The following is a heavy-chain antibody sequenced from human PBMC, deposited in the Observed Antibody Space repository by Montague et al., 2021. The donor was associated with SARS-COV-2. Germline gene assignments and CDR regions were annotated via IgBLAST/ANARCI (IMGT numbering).Heavy chain of an antibody. V-gene: IGHV4-34*08. Sequence: LRLSCAASGFTFSSYSVNWVRQSPRKGLEWIGEINHSGSTNYNPSLKSRVTISVDTSKNQFSLKLSSVTAADTAVHYCACGEITTRGLIYYYGMDVWGQGTTVTVFS. CDR2: INHSGST. CDR1: GFTFSSYS. CDR3: ACGEITTRGLIYYYGMDV. D-gene: IGHD3-10*01. J-gene: IGHJ6*02.